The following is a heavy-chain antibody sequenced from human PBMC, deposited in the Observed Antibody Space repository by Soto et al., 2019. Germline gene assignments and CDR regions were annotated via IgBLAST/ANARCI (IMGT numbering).Heavy chain of an antibody. D-gene: IGHD1-1*01. Sequence: PSETLSLTCTVSGGSISSGGYYWSWIRQHPGKGLEWIGYIYYSGSTYYNPSLKSRVTISVDTSKNQFSLKLSSVTAADTAVYYCARWPQLEPRLDYWGQGTLVTVSS. CDR2: IYYSGST. CDR1: GGSISSGGYY. CDR3: ARWPQLEPRLDY. J-gene: IGHJ4*02. V-gene: IGHV4-31*03.